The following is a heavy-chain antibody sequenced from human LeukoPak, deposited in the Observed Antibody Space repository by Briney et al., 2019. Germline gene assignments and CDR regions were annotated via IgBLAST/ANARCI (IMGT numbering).Heavy chain of an antibody. V-gene: IGHV3-48*02. CDR3: ARDTSVHPLPYAFDI. CDR1: GFTFSSYS. CDR2: ISSSSSSTI. D-gene: IGHD4-17*01. Sequence: GGSLRLSCAASGFTFSSYSMNWVRQAPGKGLEWVSYISSSSSSTIYYADSVKGRFTISRDNAKNSLYLQMNSLRDEDTAVYYCARDTSVHPLPYAFDIWGQGTMVTVSS. J-gene: IGHJ3*02.